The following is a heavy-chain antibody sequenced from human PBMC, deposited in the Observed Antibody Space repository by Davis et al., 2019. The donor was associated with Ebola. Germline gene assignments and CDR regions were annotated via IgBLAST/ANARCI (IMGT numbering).Heavy chain of an antibody. CDR2: IIPIFGTA. J-gene: IGHJ3*02. V-gene: IGHV1-69*13. CDR1: GGTFSSYA. Sequence: SVKVSCKASGGTFSSYAISWVRQAPGQGLEWMGGIIPIFGTANYAQKFQGRVTITADESTSTAYMELSSLRSEDTAVYYCARGFRWQWELLRLYAFDIWGQGTMVTVSS. CDR3: ARGFRWQWELLRLYAFDI. D-gene: IGHD1-26*01.